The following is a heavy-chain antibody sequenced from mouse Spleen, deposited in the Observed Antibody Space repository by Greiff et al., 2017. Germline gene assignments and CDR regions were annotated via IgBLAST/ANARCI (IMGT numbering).Heavy chain of an antibody. CDR1: GYTFTDYN. CDR2: INPNNGGT. V-gene: IGHV1-18*01. Sequence: EVQLQQSGPELVKPGASVKIPCKASGYTFTDYNMDWVKQSHGKSLEWIGDINPNNGGTIYNQKFKGKATLTVDKSSSTAYMELRSLTSEDTAVYYCARSYYGSFLYAMDYWGQGTSVTVSS. CDR3: ARSYYGSFLYAMDY. D-gene: IGHD1-1*01. J-gene: IGHJ4*01.